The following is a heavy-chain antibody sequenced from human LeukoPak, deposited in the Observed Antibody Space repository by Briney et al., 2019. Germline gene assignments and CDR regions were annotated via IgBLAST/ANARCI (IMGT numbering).Heavy chain of an antibody. CDR1: GFTFSDYY. CDR2: VKSKTDGGTT. J-gene: IGHJ4*02. Sequence: GGSLRLSCAASGFTFSDYYMSWIRQAPGKGLEWVGRVKSKTDGGTTDYAAPVKGRFIISRDDSKNTLYLQMNSLKTEDTAVYYCTTDAGYTSRWYNYWGQGTLVTVSS. V-gene: IGHV3-15*01. D-gene: IGHD6-13*01. CDR3: TTDAGYTSRWYNY.